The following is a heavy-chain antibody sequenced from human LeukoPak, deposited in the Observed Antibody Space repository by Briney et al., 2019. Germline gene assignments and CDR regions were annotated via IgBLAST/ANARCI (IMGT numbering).Heavy chain of an antibody. D-gene: IGHD4-23*01. CDR2: INSDGSST. CDR3: ARGGRGGNSAFDY. CDR1: GFTFSTYW. J-gene: IGHJ4*02. V-gene: IGHV3-74*01. Sequence: GVSLRLSCAASGFTFSTYWTHWVRQAPGKGLVWVSRINSDGSSTNYADSAKGRFTISRDNAKNTLYLQMNSLRAEDTAVYYCARGGRGGNSAFDYWGQGTLVTVSS.